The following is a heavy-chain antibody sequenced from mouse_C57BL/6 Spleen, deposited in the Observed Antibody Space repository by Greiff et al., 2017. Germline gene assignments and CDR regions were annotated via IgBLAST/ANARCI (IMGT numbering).Heavy chain of an antibody. D-gene: IGHD1-1*02. J-gene: IGHJ4*01. Sequence: QVQLQQSGPELVKPGASVKISCKASGYAFSSSWMNWVKQRPGKGLEWIGRIYPGDGDANYNGKFKGKATLTADKSSSTAYMQLSSLTSDDSAVYFCARKDGRLLNPMDYWGQGTSVTVSS. CDR1: GYAFSSSW. CDR2: IYPGDGDA. CDR3: ARKDGRLLNPMDY. V-gene: IGHV1-82*01.